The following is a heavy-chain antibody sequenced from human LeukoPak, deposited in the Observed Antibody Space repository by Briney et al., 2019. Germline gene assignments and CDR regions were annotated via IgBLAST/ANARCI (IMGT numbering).Heavy chain of an antibody. V-gene: IGHV3-74*01. Sequence: GGSLRLSCAASRFTFSRSWMHWVRQAPGKGLVWVSRLNDVGSYTNYADSVKGRFTIYRDNAKNTLYLEMQSLRAEDAAVYYCARALGSSSDYWGQGTRVTVSS. CDR1: RFTFSRSW. CDR3: ARALGSSSDY. D-gene: IGHD1-26*01. J-gene: IGHJ4*02. CDR2: LNDVGSYT.